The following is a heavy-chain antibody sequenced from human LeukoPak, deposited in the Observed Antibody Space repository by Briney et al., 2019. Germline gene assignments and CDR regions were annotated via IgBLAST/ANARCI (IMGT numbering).Heavy chain of an antibody. Sequence: GESLKISYKGSGYSFTSYWIAWVRQLPGKGLEWMGIIYPGDSDTTYSPSFQGQVTISADKSINTAYLQWSSLKASDTAIYYCARHVGSGTVIYSGYDSYYFDYWGQGTLVTVSS. CDR1: GYSFTSYW. J-gene: IGHJ4*02. CDR3: ARHVGSGTVIYSGYDSYYFDY. V-gene: IGHV5-51*01. D-gene: IGHD5-12*01. CDR2: IYPGDSDT.